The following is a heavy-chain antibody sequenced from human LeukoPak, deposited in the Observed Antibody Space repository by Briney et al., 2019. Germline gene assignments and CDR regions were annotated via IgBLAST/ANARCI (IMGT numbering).Heavy chain of an antibody. Sequence: PGGSLRLSCAASGFTFSSYGMHWVRQAPGKGLEWVAVIWYDGSNKYYAGSVKGRFTISRDNSKNTLYLQMNSLRAEDTAVYYCAKLGRGDYSLGYWGQGTLVTVSS. J-gene: IGHJ4*02. V-gene: IGHV3-30*02. CDR1: GFTFSSYG. D-gene: IGHD4-17*01. CDR3: AKLGRGDYSLGY. CDR2: IWYDGSNK.